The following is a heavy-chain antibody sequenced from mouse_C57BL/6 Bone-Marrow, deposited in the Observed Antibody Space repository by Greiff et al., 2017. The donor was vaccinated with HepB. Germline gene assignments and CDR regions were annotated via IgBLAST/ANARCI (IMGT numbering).Heavy chain of an antibody. J-gene: IGHJ3*01. V-gene: IGHV1-80*01. D-gene: IGHD1-1*01. CDR2: IYPGDGDT. Sequence: QVQLKESGAELVKPGASVKISCKASGYAFSSYWMNWVKQRPGKGLEWIGQIYPGDGDTNYNGKFKGKATLTADKSSSTAYMQLSSLTSEDSAVYFCARTTTVPWFAYWGQGTLVTVSA. CDR3: ARTTTVPWFAY. CDR1: GYAFSSYW.